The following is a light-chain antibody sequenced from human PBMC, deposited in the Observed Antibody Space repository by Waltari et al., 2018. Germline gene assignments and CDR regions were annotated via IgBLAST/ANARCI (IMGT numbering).Light chain of an antibody. CDR2: DVG. CDR1: SSDVGGYHS. V-gene: IGLV2-11*01. CDR3: CSFAAGNTVI. J-gene: IGLJ2*01. Sequence: QSALTQPRSVSGSPGQSVTISCTGPSSDVGGYHSVSWYQQDPGKAPKLLIFDVGERPSGVSDRFSGSKSGNTASLTISGLQAEDEADYHCCSFAAGNTVIFGGGTKLTVV.